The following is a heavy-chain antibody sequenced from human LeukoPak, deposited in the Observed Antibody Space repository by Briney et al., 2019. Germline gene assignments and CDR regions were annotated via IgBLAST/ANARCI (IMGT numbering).Heavy chain of an antibody. CDR2: INPNSGGT. CDR3: ARDPRSRGAYEGYYVDS. CDR1: GYTFTGYY. D-gene: IGHD4-17*01. V-gene: IGHV1-2*02. J-gene: IGHJ4*02. Sequence: LEASVKVSCKASGYTFTGYYVHWVRQAPGQGLEWMGWINPNSGGTNHAQKFQGRVTMTRDTSISTAYMDLSNLRSDDTAVYYCARDPRSRGAYEGYYVDSWGQGTLVTVSS.